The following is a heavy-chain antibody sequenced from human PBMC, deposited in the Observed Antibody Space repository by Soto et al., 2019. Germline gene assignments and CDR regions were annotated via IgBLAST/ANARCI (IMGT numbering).Heavy chain of an antibody. CDR3: ARRGGVVVAAANFDY. CDR2: IKQGGSEK. V-gene: IGHV3-7*05. D-gene: IGHD2-15*01. CDR1: GFTFSSYW. Sequence: EVQLVASGGGLVQPGGSLRLSCAASGFTFSSYWMSWVRQAPGKGLEWVANIKQGGSEKYYVDSVTGRFTISRDNAKNSLYLQMNSLRAEDTAVYYCARRGGVVVAAANFDYWGQGTLVTVSS. J-gene: IGHJ4*02.